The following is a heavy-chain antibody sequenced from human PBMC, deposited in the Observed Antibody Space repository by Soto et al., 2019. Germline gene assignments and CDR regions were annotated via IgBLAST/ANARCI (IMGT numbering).Heavy chain of an antibody. CDR1: GGSISRSSYY. J-gene: IGHJ5*02. CDR3: ARHSSSKGFDP. Sequence: QLQLQDSGPGLVKPSDTLSLTCTVSGGSISRSSYYWGWVRQPPGKGLEWIGTVFYSGSTYYNSSPKRRVAISVYTSNNHGSLKLSSVTAADTAVYYCARHSSSKGFDPWGQGTLVTVSS. CDR2: VFYSGST. D-gene: IGHD6-6*01. V-gene: IGHV4-39*01.